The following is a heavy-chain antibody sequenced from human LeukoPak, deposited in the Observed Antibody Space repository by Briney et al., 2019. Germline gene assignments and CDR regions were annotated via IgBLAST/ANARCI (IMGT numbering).Heavy chain of an antibody. D-gene: IGHD3-22*01. CDR2: IYYSGTT. CDR1: GGSISTNYY. J-gene: IGHJ3*02. CDR3: ARRVTYYYDSSGYYPYFDI. Sequence: SETLSLTCTVSGGSISTNYYWGWIRQPPGKGLEWIGSIYYSGTTYYNPPLRSRVTISVDTSKNQFSLKLTSVTAADTAVYYCARRVTYYYDSSGYYPYFDIWGQGTMVTVSS. V-gene: IGHV4-39*01.